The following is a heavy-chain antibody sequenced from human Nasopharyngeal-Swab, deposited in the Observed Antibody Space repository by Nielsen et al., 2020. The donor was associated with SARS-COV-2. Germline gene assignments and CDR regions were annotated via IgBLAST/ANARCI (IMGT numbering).Heavy chain of an antibody. CDR3: ARTGKNGADAFAI. D-gene: IGHD1-14*01. V-gene: IGHV3-33*01. Sequence: LKISCAASGFTFSSYGMHWVRQDPGKGLEWVAVIRYDGSNNYYADSVKGRFTISRDNSKNTLYLQMNSLRAEDTAVYYCARTGKNGADAFAIWGQGTMVTVSS. CDR2: IRYDGSNN. J-gene: IGHJ3*02. CDR1: GFTFSSYG.